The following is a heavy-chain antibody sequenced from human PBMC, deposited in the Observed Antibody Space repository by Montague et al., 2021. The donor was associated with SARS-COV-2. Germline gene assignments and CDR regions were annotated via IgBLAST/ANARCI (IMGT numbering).Heavy chain of an antibody. Sequence: SETLSLTCGVYGGSFGDDHWSWIRQPPGKGLEWIGDIKQSGSTNYNPSLKSRVTISLDTSKNRFSLRVTSVTAADTAVYYCARDVRYYYDQWGQGILVTVSS. D-gene: IGHD3-10*01. J-gene: IGHJ4*02. CDR2: IKQSGST. CDR1: GGSFGDDH. V-gene: IGHV4-34*01. CDR3: ARDVRYYYDQ.